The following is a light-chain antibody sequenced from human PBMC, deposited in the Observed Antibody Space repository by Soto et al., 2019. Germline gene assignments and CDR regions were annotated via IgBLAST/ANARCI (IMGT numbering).Light chain of an antibody. Sequence: EVVMTQSPATVSVSPGEGVTLSCRARQTISNDLAWYQQKPGQAPRLLIYGASTMATGVPARFSGGGSGTEFTLTISSLQSEDFAFYYCQQNNKWPPVTFGGGNKGEIK. CDR3: QQNNKWPPVT. CDR2: GAS. V-gene: IGKV3-15*01. CDR1: QTISND. J-gene: IGKJ4*01.